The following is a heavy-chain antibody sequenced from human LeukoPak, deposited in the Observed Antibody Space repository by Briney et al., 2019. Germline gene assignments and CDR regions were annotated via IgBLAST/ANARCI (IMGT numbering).Heavy chain of an antibody. V-gene: IGHV6-1*01. D-gene: IGHD6-6*01. CDR3: ARERPDAFDI. CDR1: GDSVSTNSAA. CDR2: TYYRSKWYN. J-gene: IGHJ3*02. Sequence: SQTLSLTRAISGDSVSTNSAAWNWVRQSPSGGLEWLGRTYYRSKWYNDYAISVKSRITLNPDTSKNQLSLQLSSVTPEDTAVYFCARERPDAFDIWGQGTVVTVSS.